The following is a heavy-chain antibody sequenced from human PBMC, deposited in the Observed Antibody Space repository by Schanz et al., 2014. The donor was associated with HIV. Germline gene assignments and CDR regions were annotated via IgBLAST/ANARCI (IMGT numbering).Heavy chain of an antibody. D-gene: IGHD2-15*01. J-gene: IGHJ4*02. CDR2: ISHDGGTE. V-gene: IGHV3-30*18. Sequence: QVQLVESGGGVVQPGRSLRLSCTASGFTFSSSGMHWVRQAPGKGLEWVAVISHDGGTENYGDFVKGRFTISRDNSRNTLYLQMDSLRAEDTAVYYCAKCAGGTCSIDYWGQGTLVSVSA. CDR3: AKCAGGTCSIDY. CDR1: GFTFSSSG.